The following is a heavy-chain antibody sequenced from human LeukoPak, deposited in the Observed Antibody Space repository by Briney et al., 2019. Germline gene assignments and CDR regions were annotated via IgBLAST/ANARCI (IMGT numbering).Heavy chain of an antibody. CDR3: ARLRYFDWLLQTMYYFDY. V-gene: IGHV3-23*01. D-gene: IGHD3-9*01. J-gene: IGHJ4*02. CDR2: GGST. Sequence: GGSTYYADSVKGRFTISRYNSKNTLYLQMNSLRAEDTAVYYCARLRYFDWLLQTMYYFDYWGQGTLVTVSS.